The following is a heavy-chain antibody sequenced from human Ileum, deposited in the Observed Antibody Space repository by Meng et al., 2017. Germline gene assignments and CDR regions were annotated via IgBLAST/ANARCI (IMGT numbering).Heavy chain of an antibody. Sequence: QVQLQESGPGLVKPSGTLLLTCAVSGGSISISNWWTWVRQPPGKGLEWIGEIYHTGGTNYNPSLKRRVTISVDKSKNQFSLEVTSVTAADTAVYYCARVRCASVSCYGDSYFDYWGQGILVTVSS. CDR2: IYHTGGT. D-gene: IGHD2-15*01. CDR1: GGSISISNW. J-gene: IGHJ4*02. CDR3: ARVRCASVSCYGDSYFDY. V-gene: IGHV4-4*02.